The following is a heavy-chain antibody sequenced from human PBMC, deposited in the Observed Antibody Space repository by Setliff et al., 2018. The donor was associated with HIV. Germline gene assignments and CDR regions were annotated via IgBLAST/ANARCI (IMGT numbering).Heavy chain of an antibody. CDR2: LGVRGDT. J-gene: IGHJ6*03. CDR3: LRGSIQVPGLDHMDV. CDR1: GFTLRSYD. Sequence: GESLKISCVVSGFTLRSYDMYWVRQAPGKGLEWVSGLGVRGDTYYTGSVKGLFAISRESAKNSLYLQMSNLRPEDTGVYYCLRGSIQVPGLDHMDVCGKGTTVTVSS. V-gene: IGHV3-13*01. D-gene: IGHD5-18*01.